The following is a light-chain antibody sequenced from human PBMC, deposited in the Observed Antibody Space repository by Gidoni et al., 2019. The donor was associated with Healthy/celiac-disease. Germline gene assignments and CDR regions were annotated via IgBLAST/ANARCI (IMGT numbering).Light chain of an antibody. CDR2: DVS. CDR1: SSDVGGYNY. V-gene: IGLV2-11*01. Sequence: QSALTQPRSVSGSPGQSVTISCTGTSSDVGGYNYVSWYQQPPGKAPKLMIYDVSKRPSGVPDRFSGSKSGNTASLTISGLQAENEADYYCCSYAGSSNWVFGGGTKLTVL. CDR3: CSYAGSSNWV. J-gene: IGLJ3*02.